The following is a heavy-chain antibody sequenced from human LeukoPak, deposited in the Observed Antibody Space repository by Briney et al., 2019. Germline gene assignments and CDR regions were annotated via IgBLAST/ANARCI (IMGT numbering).Heavy chain of an antibody. J-gene: IGHJ4*02. CDR2: IVGSGGST. CDR1: GFTFSNYA. Sequence: GGSLRLSCAASGFTFSNYAMNWVRQAPGKGLEWVSAIVGSGGSTYYADSVKGRFTISRDNSKNPLYLQMNSLRAEDTAVYYCAKSGYNRFDYWGQGTLVTVSS. D-gene: IGHD5-24*01. CDR3: AKSGYNRFDY. V-gene: IGHV3-23*01.